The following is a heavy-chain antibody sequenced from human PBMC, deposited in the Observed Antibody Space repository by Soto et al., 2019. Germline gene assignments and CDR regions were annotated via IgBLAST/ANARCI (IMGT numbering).Heavy chain of an antibody. D-gene: IGHD2-15*01. CDR2: IIPILGIA. Sequence: QVQLVQSGAEVKKPGSSVKVSCKASGGTFSSYTISWVRQAPGQGLEWMGRIIPILGIANYAQKVQGRVTITDDKSTSTAYMELSSLRYEATAVYSCADLVLADNGMDVWGQGTTVTVSS. J-gene: IGHJ6*02. CDR1: GGTFSSYT. V-gene: IGHV1-69*02. CDR3: ADLVLADNGMDV.